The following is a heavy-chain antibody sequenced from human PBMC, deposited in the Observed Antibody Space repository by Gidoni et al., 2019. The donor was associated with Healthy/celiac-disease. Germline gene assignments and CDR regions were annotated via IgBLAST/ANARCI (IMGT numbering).Heavy chain of an antibody. V-gene: IGHV3-30-3*01. D-gene: IGHD3-10*01. CDR3: ARDREEAGLLWFGELFY. CDR1: GFTFRGYC. Sequence: QVQPVGSGGGVVPPGRSLRLSCAAPGFTFRGYCMHWVRQAPGKGLEWVAVISYDGSNKYYADSVKGRFTISRDNSKNTLYLQMNSLRAEDTAVYYCARDREEAGLLWFGELFYWGQGTLVTVSS. J-gene: IGHJ4*02. CDR2: ISYDGSNK.